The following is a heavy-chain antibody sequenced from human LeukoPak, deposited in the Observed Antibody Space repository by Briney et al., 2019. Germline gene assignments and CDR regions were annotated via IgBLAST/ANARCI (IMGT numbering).Heavy chain of an antibody. Sequence: SETLSLTCTVSGYSISSGYYWGWIRQPPGKGLEWIGYIYYSGSTNYNPSLKSRVTISVDTSKNQFSLKLSSVTAADTAVYYCARVAVAATPYYFDYWGQGTLVTVSS. J-gene: IGHJ4*02. V-gene: IGHV4-61*01. D-gene: IGHD6-19*01. CDR1: GYSISSGYY. CDR2: IYYSGST. CDR3: ARVAVAATPYYFDY.